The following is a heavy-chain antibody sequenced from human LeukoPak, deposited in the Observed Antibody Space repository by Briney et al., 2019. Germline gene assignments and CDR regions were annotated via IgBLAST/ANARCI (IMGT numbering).Heavy chain of an antibody. V-gene: IGHV3-21*01. CDR2: ISSSSSYI. CDR3: ARKCSTSCYGDAFDI. CDR1: GXTFSSYS. J-gene: IGHJ3*02. D-gene: IGHD2-2*01. Sequence: GGSLRLSCAASGXTFSSYSMNWVRQAPGKGLEWVSSISSSSSYIYYADSVKGRFTISRDNAKNSLYLQMNSLRAEDTAVYYCARKCSTSCYGDAFDIWGQGTMVTVSS.